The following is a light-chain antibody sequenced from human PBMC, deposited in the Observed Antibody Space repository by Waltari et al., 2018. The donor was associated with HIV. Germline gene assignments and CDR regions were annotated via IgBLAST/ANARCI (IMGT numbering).Light chain of an antibody. J-gene: IGLJ2*01. Sequence: QSALTQPASVSGSPGQSVTISCPGTASSFRPSHFVSWYQQHPDNVPKVIIYRVTSRPSGVPPRFSGSKSGNTASLTISGLRAEDEALYYCSTHTGNDTLAFGGGTKLTVL. CDR1: ASSFRPSHF. V-gene: IGLV2-14*03. CDR2: RVT. CDR3: STHTGNDTLA.